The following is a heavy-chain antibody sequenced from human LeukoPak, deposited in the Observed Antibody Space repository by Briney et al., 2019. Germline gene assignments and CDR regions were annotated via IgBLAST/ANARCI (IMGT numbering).Heavy chain of an antibody. CDR3: AREEGYCSSTSCYYYMDV. Sequence: SETLSLTCTVSGGSISGYYWTWIRQPPGKGLEWIGYIYYSGSTSYNPSLKSRVTMSVDTSKNQFSLRLNSVTAADTAVYYCAREEGYCSSTSCYYYMDVWGKGTTVTVSS. D-gene: IGHD2-2*01. CDR2: IYYSGST. V-gene: IGHV4-59*01. CDR1: GGSISGYY. J-gene: IGHJ6*03.